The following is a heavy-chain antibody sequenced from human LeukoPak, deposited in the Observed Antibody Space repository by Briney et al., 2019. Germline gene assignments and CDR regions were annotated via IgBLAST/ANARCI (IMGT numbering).Heavy chain of an antibody. Sequence: PGGSLRLYCAASGLTFSSYAMSWVRQAPGKGLEWVSAISGSDGSTYYADSVKGRFTISRDNSKSTLFLQVNSLRAEDTALYYCAKFRGLTFDNAFDIWGQGTMVTVSS. CDR1: GLTFSSYA. V-gene: IGHV3-23*01. CDR2: ISGSDGST. CDR3: AKFRGLTFDNAFDI. D-gene: IGHD3-10*01. J-gene: IGHJ3*02.